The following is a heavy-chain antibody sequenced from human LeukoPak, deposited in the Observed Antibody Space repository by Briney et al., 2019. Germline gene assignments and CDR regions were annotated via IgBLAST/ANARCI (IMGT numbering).Heavy chain of an antibody. CDR3: AREKPNSESWSVYPPLDL. D-gene: IGHD3-3*01. V-gene: IGHV3-30-3*01. J-gene: IGHJ4*02. CDR2: ISYDGSNK. Sequence: PGRSLRLSCAASGFTFSSYAMHWVRQAPGKGLEWVAVISYDGSNKYYADSVKGRFTISRDDANNSLYLQMDSLRVEDTAVYYCAREKPNSESWSVYPPLDLWGQGTLVTVSA. CDR1: GFTFSSYA.